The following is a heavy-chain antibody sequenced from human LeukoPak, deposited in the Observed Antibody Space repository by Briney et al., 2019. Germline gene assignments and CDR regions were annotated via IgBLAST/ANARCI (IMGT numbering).Heavy chain of an antibody. Sequence: GGSLRLSCAASGFTFSSYWMHWVRQAPGKGLVWVSRIDSVGTSTRYEDSVKGRFTVSRDNAKNTLYLQMNSLRGEDTAVYYCARGLDGSGSYYDSPLDYWGQGNLVTVSS. CDR3: ARGLDGSGSYYDSPLDY. CDR1: GFTFSSYW. CDR2: IDSVGTST. J-gene: IGHJ4*02. V-gene: IGHV3-74*01. D-gene: IGHD3-10*01.